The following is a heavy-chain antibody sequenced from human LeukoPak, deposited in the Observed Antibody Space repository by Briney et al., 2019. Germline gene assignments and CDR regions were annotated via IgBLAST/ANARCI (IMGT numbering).Heavy chain of an antibody. CDR1: GFTVSSNY. CDR3: ARVRLSGSSWYVDWFDP. Sequence: GGSLRLSCAASGFTVSSNYMSWVRQAPGKGLEWVSVIYSGGSTYYADSVKGRFTISRDNSENTLYLQMNSLRAEDTAVYYCARVRLSGSSWYVDWFDPWGQGTLVTVSS. J-gene: IGHJ5*02. CDR2: IYSGGST. V-gene: IGHV3-66*01. D-gene: IGHD6-13*01.